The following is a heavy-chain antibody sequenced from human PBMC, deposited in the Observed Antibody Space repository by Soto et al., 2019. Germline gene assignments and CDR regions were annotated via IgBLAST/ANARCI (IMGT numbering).Heavy chain of an antibody. J-gene: IGHJ5*02. D-gene: IGHD1-26*01. CDR2: INAGNGNT. CDR1: GYTFTSYA. CDR3: GRDGSQWEVLYNWFDP. Sequence: QVQLVQSGAEVKKPGASVKVSCKASGYTFTSYAMHWVRQAPGQRLEWMGWINAGNGNTKYSQKFQGRVTITRDTSASTANMELSSLRSEHTAVYFCGRDGSQWEVLYNWFDPWGQGTLVTV. V-gene: IGHV1-3*01.